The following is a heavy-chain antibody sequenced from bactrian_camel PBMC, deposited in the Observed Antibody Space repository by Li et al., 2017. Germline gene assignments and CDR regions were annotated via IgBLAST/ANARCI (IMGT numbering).Heavy chain of an antibody. CDR1: GFNFGAYS. V-gene: IGHV3S26*01. J-gene: IGHJ4*01. CDR3: WAARRTGGFCSANLDYWVSANVHY. Sequence: HVQLVESGGGLVQPGGSLTLSCAASGFNFGAYSMHWVRQAPGQEREGVAGIESGGSTSYADPVKGRFTIIQDNAKNTLYLQMNSLNPEDTAMYYCWAARRTGGFCSANLDYWVSANVHYWGQGTQVTVS. CDR2: IESGGST. D-gene: IGHD7*01.